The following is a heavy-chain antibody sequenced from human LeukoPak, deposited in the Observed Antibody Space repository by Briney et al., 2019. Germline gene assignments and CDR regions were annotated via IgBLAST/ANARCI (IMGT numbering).Heavy chain of an antibody. CDR2: IVVGSGNT. CDR1: GFTFTSSA. D-gene: IGHD3-16*01. Sequence: SVKVSCKASGFTFTSSAVQWVRQARGQRLEWIGWIVVGSGNTNYAQKFQERVTITRDMSTSTAYMELSSLRSEDTAVYYCAAGGGGARGGFSPWGQGILVTVSS. V-gene: IGHV1-58*01. J-gene: IGHJ5*02. CDR3: AAGGGGARGGFSP.